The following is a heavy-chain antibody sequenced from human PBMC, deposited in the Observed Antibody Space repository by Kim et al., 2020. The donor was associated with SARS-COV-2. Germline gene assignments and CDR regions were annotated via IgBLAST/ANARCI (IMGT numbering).Heavy chain of an antibody. CDR3: ARDRLFGGWFDP. V-gene: IGHV4-59*01. CDR2: IYYTGST. Sequence: SETLSLTCTVSGGSISSYYLNWIRQPPGKGLEWIGYIYYTGSTNYNPSLKSRVTISLDTSKNQFSLKLSSVTAADTAVYYCARDRLFGGWFDPWGQGTLVTVSS. J-gene: IGHJ5*02. CDR1: GGSISSYY. D-gene: IGHD2-15*01.